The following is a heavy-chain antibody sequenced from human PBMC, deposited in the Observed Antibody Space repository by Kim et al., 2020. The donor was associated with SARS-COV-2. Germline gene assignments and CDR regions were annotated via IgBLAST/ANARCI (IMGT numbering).Heavy chain of an antibody. V-gene: IGHV1-46*01. D-gene: IGHD6-13*01. CDR1: GYTFTSYY. J-gene: IGHJ4*02. CDR3: AGEVQGIAAAGTGDY. CDR2: INPSGGST. Sequence: ASVKVSCKASGYTFTSYYIHWVRQAPGQGLEWMGIINPSGGSTSYAQKFQGRVTMTRDTSTSTVYMELSSLRSEDTAVYYCAGEVQGIAAAGTGDYWGQGTLXTXSS.